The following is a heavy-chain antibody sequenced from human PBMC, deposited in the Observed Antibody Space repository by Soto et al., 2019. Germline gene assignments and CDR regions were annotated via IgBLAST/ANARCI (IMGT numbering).Heavy chain of an antibody. CDR3: ARGADCSGGSCYRYYFDY. D-gene: IGHD2-15*01. Sequence: ASVKVSCKASGYTFTSYAMHWVRQAPGQRLEWMGWINAGNGNTKYSQKFQGRVTITADESTSTAYMELSSLRSEDTAVYYCARGADCSGGSCYRYYFDYWGQGTLVTVSS. J-gene: IGHJ4*02. CDR1: GYTFTSYA. V-gene: IGHV1-3*01. CDR2: INAGNGNT.